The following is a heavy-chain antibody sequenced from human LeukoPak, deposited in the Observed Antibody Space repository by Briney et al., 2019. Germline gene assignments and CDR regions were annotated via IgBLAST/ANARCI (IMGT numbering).Heavy chain of an antibody. Sequence: SETLSLTCTVSGGSIRGYFWSWIRQPPGKGLEWIGHIYYSGSTTYTPSLQGRVTISLDTSKNQFSLKLSSVTAADTAVYYCARVGSGCFDYWGQGTLVSVSS. CDR2: IYYSGST. CDR1: GGSIRGYF. J-gene: IGHJ4*02. V-gene: IGHV4-59*08. D-gene: IGHD6-19*01. CDR3: ARVGSGCFDY.